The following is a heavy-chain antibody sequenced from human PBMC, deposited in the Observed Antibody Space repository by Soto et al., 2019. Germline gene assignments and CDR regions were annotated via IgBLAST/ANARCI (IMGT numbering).Heavy chain of an antibody. Sequence: GGSVKVSCKAFGYTFTMYYIHGVVQAGLRWREWMGVINTSGGSPTYAQKFQDRVTMTRDTSTSTVYMELSSLRSEDTAVYYCARGGRHSDYYYYYGMDVWGQGTTVTVSS. CDR2: INTSGGSP. CDR1: GYTFTMYY. J-gene: IGHJ6*02. V-gene: IGHV1-46*01. CDR3: ARGGRHSDYYYYYGMDV. D-gene: IGHD6-25*01.